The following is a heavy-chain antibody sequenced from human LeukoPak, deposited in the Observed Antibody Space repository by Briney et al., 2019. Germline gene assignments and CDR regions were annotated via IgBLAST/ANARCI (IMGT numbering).Heavy chain of an antibody. V-gene: IGHV3-30*02. Sequence: GGSLRLSCAASGFTFSSYSMHWVRQAPGKGLGWVAFIRYDGSKKYYADPVKGRFTISTDNSKNTLYLQMNSLRAKDRAVYYCARGSAVAGTGDYWGQGTLVTVSS. CDR2: IRYDGSKK. CDR3: ARGSAVAGTGDY. CDR1: GFTFSSYS. J-gene: IGHJ4*02. D-gene: IGHD6-19*01.